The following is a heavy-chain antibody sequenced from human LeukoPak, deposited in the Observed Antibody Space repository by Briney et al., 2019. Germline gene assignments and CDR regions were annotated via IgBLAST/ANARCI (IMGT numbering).Heavy chain of an antibody. Sequence: GGSLRLSCAASGFTLSSYAMHWVRQAPGKGLEWVAVVSYDGSNKYYADSVKGRFTISRDNSKNTLYLLMNSLRAEDTAVYYCARPIERYSYGTSLRYWGQGTLVTVSS. V-gene: IGHV3-30*04. D-gene: IGHD5-18*01. CDR2: VSYDGSNK. J-gene: IGHJ4*02. CDR1: GFTLSSYA. CDR3: ARPIERYSYGTSLRY.